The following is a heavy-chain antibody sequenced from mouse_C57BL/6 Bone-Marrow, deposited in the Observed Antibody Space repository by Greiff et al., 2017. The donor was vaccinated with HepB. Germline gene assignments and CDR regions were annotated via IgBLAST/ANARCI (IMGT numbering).Heavy chain of an antibody. CDR3: TRAETGSDY. Sequence: EVKLMESGEGLVKPGGSLKLSCAASGFTFSSYAISWVRQTPEKRLEWVAYISSGGDYIYYADTVKGRFTISRDNARSTLYLQMSSLKSEDTAMYYCTRAETGSDYWGQGTTLTVSS. CDR1: GFTFSSYA. V-gene: IGHV5-9-1*02. D-gene: IGHD4-1*01. J-gene: IGHJ2*01. CDR2: ISSGGDYI.